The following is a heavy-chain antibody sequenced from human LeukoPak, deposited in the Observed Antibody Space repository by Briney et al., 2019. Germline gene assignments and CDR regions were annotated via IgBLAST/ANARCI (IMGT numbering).Heavy chain of an antibody. CDR3: AKGTEPSDYGAHFDY. V-gene: IGHV3-23*01. CDR2: ITGSGDTT. J-gene: IGHJ4*02. Sequence: GGSLRLSCAASGFTFSRYAMSWVRQAPGKGLEWVSVITGSGDTTYYTDSVRGRFTISRDNSKNTLYLQMNSLRAEDTAVYYCAKGTEPSDYGAHFDYWGQGTLVTVSS. CDR1: GFTFSRYA. D-gene: IGHD4-17*01.